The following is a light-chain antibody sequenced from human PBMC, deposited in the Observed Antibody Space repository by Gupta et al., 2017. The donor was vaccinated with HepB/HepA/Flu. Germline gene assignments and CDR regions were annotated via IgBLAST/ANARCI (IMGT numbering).Light chain of an antibody. CDR1: TSDVGGYNY. CDR3: RSYAGSNNLV. J-gene: IGLJ2*01. Sequence: QSALTQPPSASGPPGQSVTSSCTGTTSDVGGYNYVSWYQQHPGKATNLMIYEVSKLPSGVPDRFSGSTSGTTALLTVSGLQAEDEADYYCRSYAGSNNLVFGGGTKMTVL. V-gene: IGLV2-8*01. CDR2: EVS.